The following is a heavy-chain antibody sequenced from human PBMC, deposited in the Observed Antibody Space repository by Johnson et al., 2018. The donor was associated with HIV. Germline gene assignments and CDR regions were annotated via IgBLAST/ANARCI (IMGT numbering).Heavy chain of an antibody. Sequence: VQLVESGGGLVQPGRSLRLSCTASGFIFGDHIMNWFRQAPGKGLEWVGFIRSKAYGGTTEYAASVNGRFIISRDESKSIGYLQMNSLKTEDTAVSYCTRMRRYERSGAPGVDAFDSWGQGTMVTVSS. J-gene: IGHJ3*02. CDR3: TRMRRYERSGAPGVDAFDS. V-gene: IGHV3-49*03. CDR2: IRSKAYGGTT. CDR1: GFIFGDHI. D-gene: IGHD3-22*01.